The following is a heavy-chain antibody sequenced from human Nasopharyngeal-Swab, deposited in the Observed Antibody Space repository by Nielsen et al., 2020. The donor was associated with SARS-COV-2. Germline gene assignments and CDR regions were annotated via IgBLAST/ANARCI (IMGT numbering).Heavy chain of an antibody. V-gene: IGHV1-2*06. D-gene: IGHD5-18*01. Sequence: ASVKVSCKASGYTFTGYCMHWVRQAPGQGLEWMGRINPNSGGTNYAQKFQGRVTMTRDTSISTAYMELSRLRSDDTAVYYCARVGSYGSSWYFDLWGRGTLVTVSS. CDR3: ARVGSYGSSWYFDL. J-gene: IGHJ2*01. CDR2: INPNSGGT. CDR1: GYTFTGYC.